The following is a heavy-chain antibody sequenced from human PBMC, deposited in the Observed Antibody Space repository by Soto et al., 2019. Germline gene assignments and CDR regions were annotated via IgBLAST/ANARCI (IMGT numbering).Heavy chain of an antibody. CDR3: AKVMWEPRRGLEY. CDR2: LYSGGNT. J-gene: IGHJ4*02. V-gene: IGHV3-66*02. D-gene: IGHD1-26*01. Sequence: PVGSLRLSCAASGFTGSSNYMSWVRQAPGKGLEWVSILYSGGNTYYADSVKGRFTISRDNSKNTLYLQMNSLRAEDTAVYYCAKVMWEPRRGLEYWGKGTLVTVSS. CDR1: GFTGSSNY.